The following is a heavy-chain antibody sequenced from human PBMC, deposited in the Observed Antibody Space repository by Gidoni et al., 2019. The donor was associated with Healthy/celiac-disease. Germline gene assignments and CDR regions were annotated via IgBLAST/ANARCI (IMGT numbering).Heavy chain of an antibody. Sequence: QVQLVESGGGVVQPGRSMSLTCAASGFTFRSYGMHWVRQAPGKGLEWVAVIWYDVSNKYYADSVKGRFTISRDNSKNTLYLQMNSLRAEDTAVYYCARDPDRIAAAGRFDYWGQGTLVTVSS. CDR1: GFTFRSYG. V-gene: IGHV3-33*01. CDR3: ARDPDRIAAAGRFDY. J-gene: IGHJ4*02. D-gene: IGHD6-13*01. CDR2: IWYDVSNK.